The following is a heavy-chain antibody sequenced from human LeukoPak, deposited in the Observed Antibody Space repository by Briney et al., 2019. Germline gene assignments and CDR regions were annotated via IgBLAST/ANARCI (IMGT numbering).Heavy chain of an antibody. D-gene: IGHD3-22*01. J-gene: IGHJ6*02. V-gene: IGHV3-30*04. CDR3: AKGLDEYDSSGYYYPYYYGMDV. Sequence: PGGSLRLSCAASGFTFSSYAMHWVRQAPGKGLEWVAVISYDGSNKYYADSVKGRFTISRDNSKNTLYLQMNSLRAEDTAVYYCAKGLDEYDSSGYYYPYYYGMDVWGQGTTVTVSS. CDR2: ISYDGSNK. CDR1: GFTFSSYA.